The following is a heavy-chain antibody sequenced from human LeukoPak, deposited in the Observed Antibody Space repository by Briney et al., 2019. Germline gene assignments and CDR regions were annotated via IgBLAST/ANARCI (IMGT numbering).Heavy chain of an antibody. V-gene: IGHV3-7*01. J-gene: IGHJ4*02. CDR3: ARGGNLEN. Sequence: GGSLRLSCAASGFTFSNYWMTWVRQAPGKGLEWVANIKPDGSVGYYVDSVRGRFIISRDNAGNSLYLQINSLRAEDTAVYYCARGGNLENWGGGTLVTVSS. CDR2: IKPDGSVG. D-gene: IGHD1-14*01. CDR1: GFTFSNYW.